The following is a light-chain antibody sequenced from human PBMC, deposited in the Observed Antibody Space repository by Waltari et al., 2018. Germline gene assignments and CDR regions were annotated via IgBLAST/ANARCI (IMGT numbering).Light chain of an antibody. CDR1: QSVSST. Sequence: EIVMTQSPATLSVSPGERATLSCRASQSVSSTLAWYQQKPGQAPRLLIYGASIRATGIPARFSGSGSGTEFTLTISSLQSEDFAVYYCQQYNIWPRTFGQGTKVEIK. CDR2: GAS. CDR3: QQYNIWPRT. J-gene: IGKJ1*01. V-gene: IGKV3D-15*01.